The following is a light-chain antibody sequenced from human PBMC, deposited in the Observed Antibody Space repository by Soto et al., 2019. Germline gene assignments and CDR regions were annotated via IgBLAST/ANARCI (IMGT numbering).Light chain of an antibody. V-gene: IGKV3-11*01. CDR2: DAS. CDR1: QSVNRY. Sequence: EIVLTQSPATLSLSPGERATRSCWASQSVNRYLVWYQQKPGQAPRLLMYDASKRATGIPARFSGSGSGTDFTLTISSLEPEDFAVYYCQQRDIWPWTFGQGTKVDI. CDR3: QQRDIWPWT. J-gene: IGKJ1*01.